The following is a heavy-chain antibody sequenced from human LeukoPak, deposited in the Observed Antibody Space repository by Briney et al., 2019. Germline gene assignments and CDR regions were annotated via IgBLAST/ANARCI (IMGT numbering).Heavy chain of an antibody. V-gene: IGHV4-34*01. Sequence: PSETLSLTCAVYGGSFSGYYWSWIRQPPGKGLEWIGEINHSGNTRYNPSPKSRVSMSADTSKNQFSLKVRSVTAADTAVYYCARESEETDIDYWGQGTLVTVSS. J-gene: IGHJ4*02. CDR3: ARESEETDIDY. D-gene: IGHD2-21*02. CDR2: INHSGNT. CDR1: GGSFSGYY.